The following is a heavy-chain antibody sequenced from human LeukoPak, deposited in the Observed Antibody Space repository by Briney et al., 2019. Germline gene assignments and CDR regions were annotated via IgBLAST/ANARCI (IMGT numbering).Heavy chain of an antibody. CDR3: AREGGSYWVY. J-gene: IGHJ4*02. V-gene: IGHV3-21*01. Sequence: GGSLRLSCAASGFTFTSYWMSWVRQAPGKGLEWVSSISSSSSYIYYADSVKGRFTISRDNAKNSLYLQMNSLRAEDTAVYYCAREGGSYWVYWGQGTLVTVSS. CDR1: GFTFTSYW. CDR2: ISSSSSYI. D-gene: IGHD1-26*01.